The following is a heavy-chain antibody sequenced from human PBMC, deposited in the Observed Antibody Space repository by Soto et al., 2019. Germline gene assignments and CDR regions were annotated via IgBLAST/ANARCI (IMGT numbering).Heavy chain of an antibody. CDR1: GFTFGDYS. V-gene: IGHV3-49*03. Sequence: EVQLVESGGGLVQPGRSLRLSCTASGFTFGDYSLSWFRQAPGKGLEWVGFIRTKPYGGATDYAASVKGRFTISRDDSKSIAYLQMNSLKTEDTAVYYCTRDNYCGGGNCYSVSDYWGQGTLVTVSS. CDR3: TRDNYCGGGNCYSVSDY. D-gene: IGHD2-15*01. J-gene: IGHJ4*02. CDR2: IRTKPYGGAT.